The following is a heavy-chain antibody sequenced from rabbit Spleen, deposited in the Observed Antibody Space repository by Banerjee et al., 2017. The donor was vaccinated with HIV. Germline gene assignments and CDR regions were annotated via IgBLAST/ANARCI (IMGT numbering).Heavy chain of an antibody. J-gene: IGHJ4*01. CDR1: GFSLSSYY. D-gene: IGHD4-1*01. CDR3: AREGGIVVAGAFNL. CDR2: IDPLFGIT. V-gene: IGHV1S7*01. Sequence: QLEESGGGLVQPGGSLKLSCKASGFSLSSYYMNWVRQAPGKGLEWIGYIDPLFGITYYANWVNGRFSISRENAQNTVFLQMTSLTAADTATYFCAREGGIVVAGAFNLWGPGTLVTVS.